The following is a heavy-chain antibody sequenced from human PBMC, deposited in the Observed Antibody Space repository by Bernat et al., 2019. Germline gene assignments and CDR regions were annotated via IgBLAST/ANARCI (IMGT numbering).Heavy chain of an antibody. J-gene: IGHJ4*02. CDR1: GFTFSSYS. CDR2: ISSSSSTI. CDR3: AQGGGGHLGSYFDY. Sequence: EVQLVESGGGLVQPGGSLRLSCAASGFTFSSYSMNWVRQAPGKGLEWVSYISSSSSTIYYADSVKGRFTISGDNAKKSLYLQMNSLRAEDAAVYYCAQGGGGHLGSYFDYWGQGTLVTVSS. D-gene: IGHD3-16*01. V-gene: IGHV3-48*01.